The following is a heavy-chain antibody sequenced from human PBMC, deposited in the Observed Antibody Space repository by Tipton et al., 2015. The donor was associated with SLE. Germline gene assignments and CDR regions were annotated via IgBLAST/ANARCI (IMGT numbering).Heavy chain of an antibody. CDR2: ILFDGSNK. Sequence: SLRLSCVASGFSFSFYAMHWVRQAPGKGLEWVAIILFDGSNKYYADSVKGRFTISRDNSKNTVYLQMNSLRAEDTAVYYCAKPRIAKGFEYSSGSEYYFDYWGQGTLVTVSS. CDR1: GFSFSFYA. CDR3: AKPRIAKGFEYSSGSEYYFDY. D-gene: IGHD5-12*01. J-gene: IGHJ4*02. V-gene: IGHV3-33*06.